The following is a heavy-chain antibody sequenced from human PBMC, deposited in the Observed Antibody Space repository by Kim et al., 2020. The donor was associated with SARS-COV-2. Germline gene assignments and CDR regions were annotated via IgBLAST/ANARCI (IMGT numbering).Heavy chain of an antibody. Sequence: SETLSLTCAVYDGSFTNYYWSWIRQSPGKGLEWIAEINHSGSTNYNPSLKSRVTILVDMSKKQFSLKLSSVTAADTAVYYCATRDHWGQGILVTVSS. CDR3: ATRDH. CDR1: DGSFTNYY. J-gene: IGHJ4*02. V-gene: IGHV4-34*01. CDR2: INHSGST.